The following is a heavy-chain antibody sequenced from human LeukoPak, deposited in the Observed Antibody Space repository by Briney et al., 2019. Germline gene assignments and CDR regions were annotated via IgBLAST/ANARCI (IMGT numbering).Heavy chain of an antibody. CDR2: ISGSGSYT. V-gene: IGHV3-23*01. CDR1: GFTFSNYA. CDR3: TKDTIFDI. D-gene: IGHD3-3*01. J-gene: IGHJ3*02. Sequence: PGGSLRLSCAASGFTFSNYAISWVRQAPGKGLEWVSVISGSGSYTYYTDPVKGRFTISRDNSRNTVYLQMNSLRAEDTAVYFCTKDTIFDIWGQGTMVTVSS.